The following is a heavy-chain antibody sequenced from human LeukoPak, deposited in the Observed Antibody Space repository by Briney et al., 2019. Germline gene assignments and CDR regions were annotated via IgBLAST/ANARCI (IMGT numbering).Heavy chain of an antibody. V-gene: IGHV3-11*01. CDR2: ISSSGSTI. J-gene: IGHJ4*02. CDR3: ARDVGISDSSGYSTFFDY. CDR1: GFTFSDYY. D-gene: IGHD3-22*01. Sequence: PGGSLRLSCAASGFTFSDYYMSWIRQAPGKGLEWVSYISSSGSTIYYADSVKGRFTISRDNAKNSLYLQMNSLRAEDTAVYYCARDVGISDSSGYSTFFDYWGQGTLVTISS.